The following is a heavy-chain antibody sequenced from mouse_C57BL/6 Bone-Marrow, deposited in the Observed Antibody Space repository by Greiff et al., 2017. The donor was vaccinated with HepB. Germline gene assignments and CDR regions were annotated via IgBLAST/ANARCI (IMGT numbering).Heavy chain of an antibody. CDR2: IYWDDDK. CDR3: ARKRFITTVDHWYFDV. V-gene: IGHV8-12*01. Sequence: QVTLKESGPGILQSSQTLSLTCSFSGFSLSTSGMGVSWIRQPSGKGLEWLAHIYWDDDKRYNPSLKSRLTISKDTSRNQVFLKITSVDTADTATYYCARKRFITTVDHWYFDVWGTGTTVTVSS. J-gene: IGHJ1*03. CDR1: GFSLSTSGMG. D-gene: IGHD1-1*01.